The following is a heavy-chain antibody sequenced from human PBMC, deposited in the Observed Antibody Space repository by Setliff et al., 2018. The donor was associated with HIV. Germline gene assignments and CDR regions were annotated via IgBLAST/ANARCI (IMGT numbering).Heavy chain of an antibody. CDR3: ARDQLRRRDSSGYELDY. CDR1: GGTFSSYA. J-gene: IGHJ4*02. Sequence: ASVKVSCKASGGTFSSYAISWVRQAPGQGLEWMGGIIPIFGTANYAQKFQGRVTITADESTSTAYMELSSLRSEDTAVYYCARDQLRRRDSSGYELDYWGQGTLVTVSS. CDR2: IIPIFGTA. V-gene: IGHV1-69*13. D-gene: IGHD3-22*01.